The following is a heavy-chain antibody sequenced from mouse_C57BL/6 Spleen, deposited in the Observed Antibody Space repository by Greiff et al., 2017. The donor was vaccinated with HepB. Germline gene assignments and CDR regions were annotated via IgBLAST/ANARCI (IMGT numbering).Heavy chain of an antibody. CDR3: AREGITTVVAGDYAMDY. V-gene: IGHV1-76*01. J-gene: IGHJ4*01. CDR1: GYTFTDYY. CDR2: IYPGSGNT. Sequence: VQGVESGAELVRPGASVKLSCKASGYTFTDYYINWVKQRPGQGLEWIARIYPGSGNTYYNEKFKGKATLTAEKSSSTAYMQLSSLTSEDSAVYFCAREGITTVVAGDYAMDYWGQGTSVTVSS. D-gene: IGHD1-1*01.